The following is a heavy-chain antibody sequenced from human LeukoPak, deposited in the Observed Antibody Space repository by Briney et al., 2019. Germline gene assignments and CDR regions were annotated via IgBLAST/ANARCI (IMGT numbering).Heavy chain of an antibody. Sequence: TGGSLRLSCAASGFTFSSYAMSWVRQVPGKGLEWVSAISGSGGSTYYADSVKGRFTISRDNSKNTLYLQMNSLRAEDTAVYYCAKEAGRYSSSWYTIDYWGQGTLVTVSS. D-gene: IGHD6-13*01. CDR1: GFTFSSYA. J-gene: IGHJ4*02. V-gene: IGHV3-23*01. CDR2: ISGSGGST. CDR3: AKEAGRYSSSWYTIDY.